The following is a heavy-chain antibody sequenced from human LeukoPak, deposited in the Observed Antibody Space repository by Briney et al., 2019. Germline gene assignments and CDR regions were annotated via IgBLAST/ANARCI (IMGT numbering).Heavy chain of an antibody. CDR2: ITSDSRYM. Sequence: GGSLRLSCAASGFTFSSYNMNWVRQAPGKGLEWVSSITSDSRYMYYADSVKGRFTISRDNAKNSLYLQMNSLRVEDTAIYYCAKSRFVVVTPMTYFDYWGQGTLVTVSS. V-gene: IGHV3-21*04. D-gene: IGHD2-21*02. J-gene: IGHJ4*02. CDR1: GFTFSSYN. CDR3: AKSRFVVVTPMTYFDY.